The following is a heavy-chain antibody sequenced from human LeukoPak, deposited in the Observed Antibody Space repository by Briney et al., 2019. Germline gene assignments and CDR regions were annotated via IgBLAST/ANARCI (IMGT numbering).Heavy chain of an antibody. Sequence: SGTLSLTCAVSGGSISSSNWWSWVRQPPGKGLEWIGEIYHSGSTNHNPSLKSRVTISVDKSKNQFSLKLSSVTAADTAVYYCARDQDRSSGWSNYYYYYGMDVWGQGTTVTVSS. CDR3: ARDQDRSSGWSNYYYYYGMDV. CDR1: GGSISSSNW. D-gene: IGHD6-19*01. J-gene: IGHJ6*02. V-gene: IGHV4-4*02. CDR2: IYHSGST.